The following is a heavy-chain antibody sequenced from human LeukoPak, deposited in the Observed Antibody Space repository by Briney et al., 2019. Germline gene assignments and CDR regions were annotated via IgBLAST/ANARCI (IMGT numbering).Heavy chain of an antibody. Sequence: QPGGSLRLSCAASGFTFDDYAMHWVRQAPGKGLEWVSGISWNSGSIGYADSVKGRFTISRDNAKNSLYLQMNSLRAEDTALYYCAKDAYYYGSGSYLDYWGQGTLVTVSS. CDR1: GFTFDDYA. CDR2: ISWNSGSI. CDR3: AKDAYYYGSGSYLDY. J-gene: IGHJ4*02. V-gene: IGHV3-9*01. D-gene: IGHD3-10*01.